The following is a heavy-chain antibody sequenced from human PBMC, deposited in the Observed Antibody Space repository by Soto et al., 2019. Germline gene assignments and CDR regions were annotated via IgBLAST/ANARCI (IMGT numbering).Heavy chain of an antibody. CDR1: GFTFSSYW. D-gene: IGHD6-19*01. J-gene: IGHJ4*02. V-gene: IGHV3-7*04. CDR2: IKQDGSEK. Sequence: EVQLVESGGGLVQPGGSLRLSCAASGFTFSSYWMSWVRQAPGKGPEWVANIKQDGSEKYYVDSVKGRFTISRDNAKNSLYLQMNSLRAEDTAVYYCARASGYSSGWYVPYYFDYWGQGTLVTVSS. CDR3: ARASGYSSGWYVPYYFDY.